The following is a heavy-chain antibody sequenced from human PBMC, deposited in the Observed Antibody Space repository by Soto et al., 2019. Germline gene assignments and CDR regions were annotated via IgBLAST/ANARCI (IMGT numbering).Heavy chain of an antibody. Sequence: QVQLVESGGGVVQPGRSLRLSCVASGFTFSAYGMHWVRLAPGKGLEWVAVISFDGSSEYFADSVKGLFTVSRDNSKNTLYLQMDSLRPEDTAMYYCANFGRLAVGYTYGPFDYWGQGNLVTVSS. CDR3: ANFGRLAVGYTYGPFDY. V-gene: IGHV3-30*18. J-gene: IGHJ4*02. CDR2: ISFDGSSE. D-gene: IGHD5-18*01. CDR1: GFTFSAYG.